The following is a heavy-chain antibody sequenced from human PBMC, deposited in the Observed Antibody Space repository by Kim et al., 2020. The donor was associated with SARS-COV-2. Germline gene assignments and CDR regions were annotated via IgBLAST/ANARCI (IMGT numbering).Heavy chain of an antibody. CDR3: AKGGYYFLEFAFDI. D-gene: IGHD3-22*01. Sequence: ADSVKGRFTISRDNSKNTLYLQMNSLRAEDTAVYYCAKGGYYFLEFAFDIWGQGTMVTVSS. V-gene: IGHV3-23*01. J-gene: IGHJ3*02.